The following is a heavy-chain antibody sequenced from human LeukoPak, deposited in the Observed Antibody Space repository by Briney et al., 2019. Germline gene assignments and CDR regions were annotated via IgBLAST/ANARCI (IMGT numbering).Heavy chain of an antibody. CDR2: IYYSGST. V-gene: IGHV4-59*01. J-gene: IGHJ4*02. CDR1: GGSISSYY. D-gene: IGHD3-22*01. Sequence: SETLSLTCTVSGGSISSYYWSWIRQPPGKGLEWIGYIYYSGSTNYNPSLKSRVTIPVGTSKNQFSLKLSSVAAADTAVYYCARYPHYYDSSGYSIPFDYWGQGTLVTVSS. CDR3: ARYPHYYDSSGYSIPFDY.